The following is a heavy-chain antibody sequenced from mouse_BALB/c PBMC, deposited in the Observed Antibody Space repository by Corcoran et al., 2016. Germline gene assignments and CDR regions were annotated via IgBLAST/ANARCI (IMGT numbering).Heavy chain of an antibody. CDR1: GYSFPGYY. Sequence: EVQLQQSGPELVKPGASVKISCKASGYSFPGYYMHWVKQSHVKSLEWIGRINPYNGATSYNQNFKDKASLTVDKSSSTAYMELHSLTSEDSAVYYCARVYGSSWYFDVWGAGTTVTVSS. D-gene: IGHD1-1*01. V-gene: IGHV1-26*01. CDR3: ARVYGSSWYFDV. J-gene: IGHJ1*01. CDR2: INPYNGAT.